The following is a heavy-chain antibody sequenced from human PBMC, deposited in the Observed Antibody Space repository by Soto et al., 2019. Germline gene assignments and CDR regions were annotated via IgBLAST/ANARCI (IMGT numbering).Heavy chain of an antibody. CDR3: AREGTRGGFLNWFDP. D-gene: IGHD3-10*01. Sequence: GGSLRLSCAASGFTFSSYAMHWVRQAPGKGLEWVAVISYDGSNKYYADSVKGRFTISRDNAKNSLYLQMNSLRDEDTAVYYCAREGTRGGFLNWFDPWGQGTLVTVSS. CDR2: ISYDGSNK. CDR1: GFTFSSYA. J-gene: IGHJ5*02. V-gene: IGHV3-30-3*01.